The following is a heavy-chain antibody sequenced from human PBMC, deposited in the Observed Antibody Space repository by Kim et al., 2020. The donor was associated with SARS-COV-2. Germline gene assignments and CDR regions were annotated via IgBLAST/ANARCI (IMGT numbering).Heavy chain of an antibody. J-gene: IGHJ6*02. V-gene: IGHV1-18*01. CDR3: ARVGVLLWFGEFPGRGGMDV. CDR1: GYTFTSYG. Sequence: ASVKVSCKASGYTFTSYGISWVRQAPGQGLEWMGWISAYNGNTNYAQKLQGRVTMTTDTSTSTAYMELRSLRSDDTAVYYCARVGVLLWFGEFPGRGGMDVWGQGTTVTVSS. CDR2: ISAYNGNT. D-gene: IGHD3-10*01.